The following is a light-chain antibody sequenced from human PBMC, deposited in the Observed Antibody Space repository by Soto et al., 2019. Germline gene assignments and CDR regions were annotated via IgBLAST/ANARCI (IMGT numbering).Light chain of an antibody. J-gene: IGLJ2*01. CDR1: SSNIGAGYD. CDR3: QSYDSSLSRV. CDR2: GNS. Sequence: QSVLTQPPSVSGAPVQRVTISCTGSSSNIGAGYDVHWYQQLPGTAPKLLIYGNSNRPAGVPDRFSGSKSGTSASLAITGLQAEDEADYYCQSYDSSLSRVFGGGTNLTVL. V-gene: IGLV1-40*01.